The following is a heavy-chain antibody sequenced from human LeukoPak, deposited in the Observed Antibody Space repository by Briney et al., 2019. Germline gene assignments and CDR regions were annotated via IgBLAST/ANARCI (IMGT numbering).Heavy chain of an antibody. CDR2: ISRSGSYF. V-gene: IGHV3-21*06. CDR3: ASAYWDDEFY. D-gene: IGHD1-1*01. J-gene: IGHJ4*02. Sequence: GGSLRLSRAVSVHTFSSYGMNWVPQAPGKELEWVASISRSGSYFYYADSVKGRSTSSRDSAKNSLYLKRDSWRGDDRALYFFASAYWDDEFYGGQGALVTAS. CDR1: VHTFSSYG.